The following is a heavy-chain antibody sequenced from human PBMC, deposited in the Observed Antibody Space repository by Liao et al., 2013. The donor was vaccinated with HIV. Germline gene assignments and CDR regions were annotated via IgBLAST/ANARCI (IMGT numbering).Heavy chain of an antibody. V-gene: IGHV4-34*01. D-gene: IGHD1-26*01. J-gene: IGHJ4*02. CDR1: GGSFSGYY. CDR2: INHSGST. Sequence: QVQLQQWGAGLLKPSETLSLTCAVYGGSFSGYYWSWIRQPPGKGLEWIGEINHSGSTNYNPSLKSRVTISVDTSKNQFSLKLSSVTAADTAVYYCAGAQFRDTVGATDYWGQGTLVTVSS. CDR3: AGAQFRDTVGATDY.